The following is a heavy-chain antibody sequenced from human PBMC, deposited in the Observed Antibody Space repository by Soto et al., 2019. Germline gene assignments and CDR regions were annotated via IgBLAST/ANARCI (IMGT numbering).Heavy chain of an antibody. CDR1: GFTFSSYA. Sequence: GGSLRLSCAASGFTFSSYAMHWVRQAPGKGLEWVAVISYDGSNKYYADSVKGRFTISRDNSENTLYLQMNSLRAEDTAVYYCARGMGTEYSSSPPLDVWGQGTTVTVSS. CDR3: ARGMGTEYSSSPPLDV. V-gene: IGHV3-30-3*01. CDR2: ISYDGSNK. J-gene: IGHJ6*02. D-gene: IGHD6-6*01.